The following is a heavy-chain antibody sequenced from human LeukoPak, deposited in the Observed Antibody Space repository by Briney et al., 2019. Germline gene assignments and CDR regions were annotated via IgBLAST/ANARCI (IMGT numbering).Heavy chain of an antibody. J-gene: IGHJ5*02. D-gene: IGHD6-19*01. CDR3: ARRGSGWALGNWFDP. CDR2: INHSGST. Sequence: PSETLSLTCTVSGGSISSSSYYWGWIRQPPGKGLEWIGEINHSGSTNYNPSLKSRVTISVDTSKNQFSLKLSSVTAADTAVYYCARRGSGWALGNWFDPWGQGTLVTVSS. CDR1: GGSISSSSYY. V-gene: IGHV4-39*07.